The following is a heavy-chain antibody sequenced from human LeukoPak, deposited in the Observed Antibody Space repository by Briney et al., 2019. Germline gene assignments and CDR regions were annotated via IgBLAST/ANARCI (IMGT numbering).Heavy chain of an antibody. V-gene: IGHV3-23*01. CDR1: GFSFSTYG. CDR3: ARVGSYSSGGYYYYYGMDV. CDR2: VSGSGGST. D-gene: IGHD6-19*01. Sequence: GSLRLSCAASGFSFSTYGMHWVRQAPGKGLEWVSSVSGSGGSTYYADSVKGRFTISRDNSKNTLYLQMGSLRAEDMAVYYCARVGSYSSGGYYYYYGMDVWGQGTTVTVSS. J-gene: IGHJ6*02.